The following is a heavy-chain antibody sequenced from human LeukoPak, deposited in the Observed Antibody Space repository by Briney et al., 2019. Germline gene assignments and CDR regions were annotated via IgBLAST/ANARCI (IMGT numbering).Heavy chain of an antibody. J-gene: IGHJ4*02. CDR1: GFTFSNYW. V-gene: IGHV3-74*01. CDR2: ITYDGSYT. Sequence: PGGSLRLSCAASGFTFSNYWMHWVRQGPGKGLVWVSRITYDGSYTSYADSVRGRFTISRDNAKNTLFLQMNSLRAEDTAVYFCARDLVLVDTPGDDFDHWGQGTLVSVSS. CDR3: ARDLVLVDTPGDDFDH. D-gene: IGHD2-8*02.